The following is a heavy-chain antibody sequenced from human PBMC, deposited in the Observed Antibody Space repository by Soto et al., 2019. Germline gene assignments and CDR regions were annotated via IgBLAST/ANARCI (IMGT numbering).Heavy chain of an antibody. Sequence: QVQLVQSGAEVKKPGASVKVSCKASGYTFTSYGISWVRQATGQGLEWMGWMNPYNGNTGYAQKLQGRVTMTTDTSTSTANTEHSSMRSDDTAVYYCARDNHAPTRYSGNCDVGFDPWGQGTLVTVSS. D-gene: IGHD1-26*01. CDR2: MNPYNGNT. V-gene: IGHV1-18*01. CDR1: GYTFTSYG. CDR3: ARDNHAPTRYSGNCDVGFDP. J-gene: IGHJ5*02.